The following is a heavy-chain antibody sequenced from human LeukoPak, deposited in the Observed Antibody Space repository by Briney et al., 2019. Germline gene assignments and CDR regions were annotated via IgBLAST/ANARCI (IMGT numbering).Heavy chain of an antibody. V-gene: IGHV3-30-3*01. Sequence: GGSLRLSCAASGFTFSSYAMHWVRQAPGKGLEWVAVISYDGSNKYYADSVKGRFTISRDNSKNTLYLQMNSLRAEDTAVYYCARAKWLHIDYWGQGTLVTVSS. CDR2: ISYDGSNK. D-gene: IGHD3-22*01. CDR1: GFTFSSYA. J-gene: IGHJ4*02. CDR3: ARAKWLHIDY.